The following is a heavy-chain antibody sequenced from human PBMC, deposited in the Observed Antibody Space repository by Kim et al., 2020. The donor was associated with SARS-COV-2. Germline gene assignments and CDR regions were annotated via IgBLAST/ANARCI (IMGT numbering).Heavy chain of an antibody. J-gene: IGHJ4*01. D-gene: IGHD1-26*01. V-gene: IGHV2-5*02. CDR2: IYWDDDK. CDR1: GFSLSTSGVG. Sequence: SGPTLVKPTQTLTLTCTFSGFSLSTSGVGVGWIRQPPGKALEWLALIYWDDDKRYSPSLKSRLTITKDTSKNQVVLTMTNIDPVDTATYYCAHSLLGAGLWRSYDFDYWGDGTLVTLSS. CDR3: AHSLLGAGLWRSYDFDY.